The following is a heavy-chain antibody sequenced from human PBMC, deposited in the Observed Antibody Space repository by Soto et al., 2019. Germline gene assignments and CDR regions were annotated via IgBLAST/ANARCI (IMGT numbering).Heavy chain of an antibody. CDR3: AKEGEIGGGDSAFDY. D-gene: IGHD2-21*02. Sequence: GGSLRLSCAASGFTFSSYGMHWVRQAPGKGLEWVAVISYDGSNKYYADSVKGRFTISRDNSKNTLYLQMNSLRAEDTAVYYCAKEGEIGGGDSAFDYWGQGTLVTVSS. J-gene: IGHJ4*02. V-gene: IGHV3-30*18. CDR1: GFTFSSYG. CDR2: ISYDGSNK.